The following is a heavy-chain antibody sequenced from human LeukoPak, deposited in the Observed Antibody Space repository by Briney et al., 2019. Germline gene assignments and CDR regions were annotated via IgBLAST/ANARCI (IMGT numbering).Heavy chain of an antibody. D-gene: IGHD4-11*01. CDR3: ARQGRLTTFDY. J-gene: IGHJ4*02. Sequence: SETLSLTCTVSGGSISSSSYYWGWIRQPPGKGLEWIGSIYYSGSTYYNPSLKSRVTISVDTSKNQFSLKLSSVTAADTAVYYCARQGRLTTFDYXGQGTLVTVS. CDR2: IYYSGST. CDR1: GGSISSSSYY. V-gene: IGHV4-39*01.